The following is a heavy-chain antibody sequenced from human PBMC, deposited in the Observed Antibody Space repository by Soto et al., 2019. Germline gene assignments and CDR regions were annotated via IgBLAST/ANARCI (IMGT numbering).Heavy chain of an antibody. CDR2: TYYRSKWDY. Sequence: SQTLSLTCAISGDSVSTNSATWDWIRQSPSRGLEWLGRTYYRSKWDYDYAASVKGRININPDTSNNQVSLHLDSVTPDDTAVYYCARLIGNSLLASWGQGTLVTVSS. J-gene: IGHJ5*01. V-gene: IGHV6-1*01. CDR3: ARLIGNSLLAS. D-gene: IGHD2-8*01. CDR1: GDSVSTNSAT.